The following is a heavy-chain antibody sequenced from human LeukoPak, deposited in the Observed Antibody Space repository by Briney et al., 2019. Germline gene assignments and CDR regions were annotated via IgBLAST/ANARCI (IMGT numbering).Heavy chain of an antibody. CDR3: ARASGPFDY. CDR1: DFTFSNYG. Sequence: GMSLRLSCAASDFTFSNYGIHWVRQAPGKGLEWVAVIWSDGSHKYYADSVKGRFTISRDNSKSTLFLLMNSLGAEDTAVYYCARASGPFDYWGQGTLVTVSS. CDR2: IWSDGSHK. J-gene: IGHJ4*02. V-gene: IGHV3-33*01. D-gene: IGHD6-19*01.